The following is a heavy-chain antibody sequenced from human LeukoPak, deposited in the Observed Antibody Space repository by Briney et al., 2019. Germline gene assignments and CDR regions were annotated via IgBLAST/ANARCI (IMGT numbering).Heavy chain of an antibody. CDR3: ARDQEGFDY. CDR2: IYPRDGST. J-gene: IGHJ4*02. V-gene: IGHV1-46*01. Sequence: GASVKVSCKASGYTFTSNYVHWVRQAPGQGLEWMGMIYPRDGSTSYAQKFQGRVTVTRDTSTSIVHMELSGLRSEDTAVYYCARDQEGFDYWGQGTLVTVSS. CDR1: GYTFTSNY.